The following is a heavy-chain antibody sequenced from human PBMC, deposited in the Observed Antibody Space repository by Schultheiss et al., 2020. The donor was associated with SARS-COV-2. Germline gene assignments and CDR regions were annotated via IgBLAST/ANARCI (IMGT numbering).Heavy chain of an antibody. V-gene: IGHV4-34*01. J-gene: IGHJ6*02. CDR1: GGSISSYY. CDR3: ARAKHYYGSGNYYYSYYGMDV. D-gene: IGHD3-10*01. Sequence: SETLSLTCTVSGGSISSYYWSWIRQPPGKGLEWIGEINHSGSTNYNPSLKSRVTISVDTSKNQFSLKVSSVTTADTAVYYCARAKHYYGSGNYYYSYYGMDVWGQGTTVTVSS. CDR2: INHSGST.